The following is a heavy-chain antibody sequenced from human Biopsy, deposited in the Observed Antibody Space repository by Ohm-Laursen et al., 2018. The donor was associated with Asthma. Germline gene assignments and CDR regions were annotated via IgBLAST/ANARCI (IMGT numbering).Heavy chain of an antibody. J-gene: IGHJ6*02. CDR3: VRGSSSWHHGPFHYYYGLDV. CDR1: SGSGGYMRSGNYY. D-gene: IGHD6-13*01. CDR2: IYYSGTT. V-gene: IGHV4-39*01. Sequence: SETLSLTCSLSSGSGGYMRSGNYYWGWIRQPPGKGLEWIGSIYYSGTTYYNPSLESRVTFSADTSKNQFSLKLTSATAADTAVYYCVRGSSSWHHGPFHYYYGLDVWGQGTTATVSS.